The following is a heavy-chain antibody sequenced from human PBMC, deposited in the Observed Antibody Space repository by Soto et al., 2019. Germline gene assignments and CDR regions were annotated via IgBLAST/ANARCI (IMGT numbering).Heavy chain of an antibody. CDR3: ARGDSTDCSNGVCSFFYNHDMDV. D-gene: IGHD2-8*01. J-gene: IGHJ6*02. Sequence: VKVSCKASGYTFTSYHIHWVRQAPGQGLEWLGRINPKSGGTSTAQKFQGWVTMTTDTSISTASMELTRLTSDDTAIYYCARGDSTDCSNGVCSFFYNHDMDVWGQGTTVTVSS. CDR1: GYTFTSYH. CDR2: INPKSGGT. V-gene: IGHV1-2*04.